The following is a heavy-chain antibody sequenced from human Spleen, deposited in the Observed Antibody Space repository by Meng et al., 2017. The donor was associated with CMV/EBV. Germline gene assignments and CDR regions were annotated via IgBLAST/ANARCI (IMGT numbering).Heavy chain of an antibody. D-gene: IGHD2-2*01. CDR3: AKGSSRNYFDY. CDR1: GFTFDDYA. CDR2: ISWDGGST. J-gene: IGHJ4*02. V-gene: IGHV3-43D*03. Sequence: GESLKISCAASGFTFDDYAMHWVRQAPGKGLEWVSLISWDGGSTYYADSVKGRFTISRDNSKNSLYLQMNSLRAEDTALYYCAKGSSRNYFDYWGQGTLVTVSS.